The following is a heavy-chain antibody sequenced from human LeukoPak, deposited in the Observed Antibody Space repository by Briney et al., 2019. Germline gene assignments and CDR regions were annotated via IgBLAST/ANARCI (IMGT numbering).Heavy chain of an antibody. D-gene: IGHD2-21*01. J-gene: IGHJ4*02. Sequence: GRSLRLSCAASGFTFDDYGMSWVRQAPGKGLDWVAGMNWNGGSTGYADSVKGRFTISRDNAKNSLYLQMNSLRAEDTALYFCARRRRHTRSFDYWGQGTLVTVSS. CDR3: ARRRRHTRSFDY. CDR2: MNWNGGST. CDR1: GFTFDDYG. V-gene: IGHV3-20*04.